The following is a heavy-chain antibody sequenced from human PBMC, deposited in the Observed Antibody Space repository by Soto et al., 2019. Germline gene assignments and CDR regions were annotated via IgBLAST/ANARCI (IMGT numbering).Heavy chain of an antibody. CDR1: GYTFTSYG. V-gene: IGHV1-18*01. Sequence: QVQLVQSGAEVKKPGASVKVSCKASGYTFTSYGISWVRQAPGQGLEWMGWISAYNGNTNYAQKLQGRVTMTTDTATRTAYMVLRSLRADDTAVYYCARGGCSGGSCYLYWYFDLWGRGTLVTVSS. D-gene: IGHD2-15*01. CDR2: ISAYNGNT. CDR3: ARGGCSGGSCYLYWYFDL. J-gene: IGHJ2*01.